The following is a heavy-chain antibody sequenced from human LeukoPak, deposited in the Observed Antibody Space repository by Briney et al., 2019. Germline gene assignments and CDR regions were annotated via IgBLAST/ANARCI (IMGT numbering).Heavy chain of an antibody. CDR3: ARHVGSYSDYDY. D-gene: IGHD1-26*01. V-gene: IGHV3-30*04. CDR1: GFTFSSYA. CDR2: ISYDGSNK. Sequence: GRSLRLSCAASGFTFSSYAMHWVRQAPGKGLEWVAVISYDGSNKYYADSVKGRFTISRDNSKNTLYLQMNSLRAEDTAVYYCARHVGSYSDYDYWGQGTLVTVSS. J-gene: IGHJ4*02.